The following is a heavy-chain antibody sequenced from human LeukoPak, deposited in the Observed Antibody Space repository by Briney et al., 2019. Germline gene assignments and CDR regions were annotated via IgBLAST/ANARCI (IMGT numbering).Heavy chain of an antibody. CDR3: ARDDSSGWYHAFDI. Sequence: PGGSLRLSCAASGFIFSNYWVGWVRQAPGKGLEWVANIKQEGIERYYADSVRGRFTISRDNAKNSLYLQLNSLRVEDTAVYYCARDDSSGWYHAFDIWGQGTMVTVSS. J-gene: IGHJ3*02. CDR2: IKQEGIER. CDR1: GFIFSNYW. D-gene: IGHD6-19*01. V-gene: IGHV3-7*03.